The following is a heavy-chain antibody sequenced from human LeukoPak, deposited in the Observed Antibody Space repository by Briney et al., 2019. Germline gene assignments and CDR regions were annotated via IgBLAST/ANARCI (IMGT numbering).Heavy chain of an antibody. D-gene: IGHD1-7*01. CDR2: IYYSGST. CDR1: GGSISSYY. V-gene: IGHV4-59*01. J-gene: IGHJ4*02. CDR3: ARERYGWTYDY. Sequence: SETLSLTCTVSGGSISSYYWSWIRQPPGKGLEWIGYIYYSGSTNYNPSLKSRVTISVDTSKNQFSLKLSSVTAADTAVYYCARERYGWTYDYWGQGTLVTVSS.